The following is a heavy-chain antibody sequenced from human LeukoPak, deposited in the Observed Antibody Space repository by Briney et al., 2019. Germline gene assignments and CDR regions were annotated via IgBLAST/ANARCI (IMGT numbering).Heavy chain of an antibody. Sequence: SETLSLTCTVSGGSISSYYWSWIRQPPGKGLEWIGYIYYSGSTNYNPSLKSRVTISVDTSKNQFSLKLSSVTAADTAVYYCARVDPDSSSTLEVFGYWGQGTLVTVSS. J-gene: IGHJ4*02. CDR3: ARVDPDSSSTLEVFGY. V-gene: IGHV4-59*01. D-gene: IGHD6-6*01. CDR2: IYYSGST. CDR1: GGSISSYY.